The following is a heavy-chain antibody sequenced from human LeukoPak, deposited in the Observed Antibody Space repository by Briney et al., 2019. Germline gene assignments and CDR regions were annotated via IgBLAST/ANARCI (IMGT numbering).Heavy chain of an antibody. J-gene: IGHJ5*02. CDR3: AKDGRGGNCCNWFDH. CDR2: ISGSDGST. D-gene: IGHD2-15*01. Sequence: GGSLRLSCAASGFTFSTYAMSWVRQAPGKGLEWVSGISGSDGSTDYADSVKGRFTISRDNSKNTLYLQMNSLRAEDTAVYHCAKDGRGGNCCNWFDHWGQGTLVTVSS. CDR1: GFTFSTYA. V-gene: IGHV3-23*01.